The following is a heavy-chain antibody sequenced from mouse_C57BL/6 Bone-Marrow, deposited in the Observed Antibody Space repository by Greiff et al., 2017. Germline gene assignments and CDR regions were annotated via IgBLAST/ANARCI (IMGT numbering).Heavy chain of an antibody. CDR2: INPNNGGT. Sequence: EVQLQQSGPELVKPGASVKISCKASGYTFTDYYMNWVKQSHGKSLEWIGDINPNNGGTSYNQKFKGKATLTVDKSSSTAYMELRSLTSEDSAVYYCAREGLSGSSYEYFDVWGTGTTVTVSS. J-gene: IGHJ1*03. CDR3: AREGLSGSSYEYFDV. V-gene: IGHV1-26*01. CDR1: GYTFTDYY. D-gene: IGHD1-1*01.